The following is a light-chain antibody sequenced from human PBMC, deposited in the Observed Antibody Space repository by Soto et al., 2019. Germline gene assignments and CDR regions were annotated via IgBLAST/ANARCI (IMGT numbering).Light chain of an antibody. CDR1: QSVVTSY. J-gene: IGKJ1*01. Sequence: EVVLTQSPGTLSLSPGEGATLSCRASQSVVTSYLAWYQQKYGQSPRLLIYGALYRAPGIPDRFSGSGSGTDFTLTISSLEPEDFAVYYCQQRSNWPPWTFGQGTKVDIK. CDR3: QQRSNWPPWT. V-gene: IGKV3D-20*02. CDR2: GAL.